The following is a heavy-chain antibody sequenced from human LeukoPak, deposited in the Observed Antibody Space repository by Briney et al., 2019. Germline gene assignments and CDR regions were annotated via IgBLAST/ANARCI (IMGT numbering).Heavy chain of an antibody. Sequence: GGSLRLSCVASGFTFSNYGMNWVRQAPGKGLEWVSGIVGSGVTTYYADSVRGRFTISRDNSKNTLYLQMNSLRAEDTAIYYCAKDLVTGSLDYWGQGTLVTVSS. CDR3: AKDLVTGSLDY. CDR2: IVGSGVTT. J-gene: IGHJ4*02. CDR1: GFTFSNYG. V-gene: IGHV3-23*01. D-gene: IGHD3-10*01.